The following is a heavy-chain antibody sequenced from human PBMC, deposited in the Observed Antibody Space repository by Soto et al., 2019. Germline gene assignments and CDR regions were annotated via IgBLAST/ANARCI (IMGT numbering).Heavy chain of an antibody. Sequence: GESLKISCKGSGYSFTSHWIGWVRQMPGKGLEWMGIFYPGDSDTRYSPSFQGQVTISADKSISTAYLRWSSLKASDTAMYYCARLGGDYDILTGYPNYYYYGMDVWGQGTTVTVSS. CDR3: ARLGGDYDILTGYPNYYYYGMDV. J-gene: IGHJ6*02. V-gene: IGHV5-51*01. CDR1: GYSFTSHW. D-gene: IGHD3-9*01. CDR2: FYPGDSDT.